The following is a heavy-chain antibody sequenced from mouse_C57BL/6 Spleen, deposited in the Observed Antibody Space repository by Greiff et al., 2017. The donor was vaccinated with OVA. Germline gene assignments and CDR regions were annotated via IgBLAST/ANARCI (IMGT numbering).Heavy chain of an antibody. J-gene: IGHJ4*01. CDR2: INPNNGGT. D-gene: IGHD1-1*02. V-gene: IGHV1-26*01. CDR1: GYTFTDYY. CDR3: ARSRALWEAMDY. Sequence: EVQLQQSGPELVKPGASVKISCKASGYTFTDYYMNWVKQSHGKSLEWIGDINPNNGGTSYNQKFKGKATLTVDKSSSTAYMELRSLTSEDSAVYYCARSRALWEAMDYWGQGTSVTVSS.